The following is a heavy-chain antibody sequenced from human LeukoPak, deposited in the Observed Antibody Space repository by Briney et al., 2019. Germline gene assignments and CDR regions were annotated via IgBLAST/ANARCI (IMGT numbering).Heavy chain of an antibody. CDR2: IIAGNGNP. V-gene: IGHV1-3*01. CDR3: ARDSGTEEGWFDP. Sequence: ASVKVSCKASGYNFTKYTIHWVRQAPGQRLQWMGWIIAGNGNPRYSQNFQGRVTFTRDTSATTAYMELSSLKFEDTAVYYCARDSGTEEGWFDPWGEGTLVTVSS. J-gene: IGHJ5*02. CDR1: GYNFTKYT.